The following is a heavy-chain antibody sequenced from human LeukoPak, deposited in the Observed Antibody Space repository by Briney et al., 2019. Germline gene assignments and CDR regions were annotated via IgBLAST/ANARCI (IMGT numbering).Heavy chain of an antibody. J-gene: IGHJ3*02. CDR2: ISDNSRYI. D-gene: IGHD1-7*01. CDR1: GFTFSTYN. V-gene: IGHV3-21*01. Sequence: GGSLRLSCAASGFTFSTYNMNWVRQAPGKGLEWVSSISDNSRYIYYADSVKGRFTISRDNAKNSLYLQMNSLRAEDTAVYYCAIFNWNWDAFDIWGQGTMVTVSS. CDR3: AIFNWNWDAFDI.